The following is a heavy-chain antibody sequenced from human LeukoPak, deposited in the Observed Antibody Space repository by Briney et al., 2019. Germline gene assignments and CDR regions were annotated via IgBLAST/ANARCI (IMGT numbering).Heavy chain of an antibody. Sequence: SETLSLTCTVSGGSISPYSWSWIRQPPGQGLEWIGCISSTGSTNYNSSLRSRVTMSADISRNQFSLKLTSVTTADTAVYYCARLPILGPIAYWGQGALVTVSS. V-gene: IGHV4-59*03. CDR3: ARLPILGPIAY. D-gene: IGHD1-26*01. CDR1: GGSISPYS. CDR2: ISSTGST. J-gene: IGHJ4*02.